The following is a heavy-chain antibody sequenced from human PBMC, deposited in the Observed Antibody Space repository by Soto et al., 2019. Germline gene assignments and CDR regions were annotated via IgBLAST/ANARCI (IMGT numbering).Heavy chain of an antibody. V-gene: IGHV1-24*01. J-gene: IGHJ5*02. CDR1: GYTLTELS. D-gene: IGHD2-8*01. CDR2: FDPEDGET. Sequence: SVKVSCKASGYTLTELSMHWVRQAPGKGLEWMGGFDPEDGETIYAQKFQGRVTMTEDTSTDTAYMELSSLRSEDTAVYYCATRLYCTNGVCYTWNWFDPWGQGTLVTVSS. CDR3: ATRLYCTNGVCYTWNWFDP.